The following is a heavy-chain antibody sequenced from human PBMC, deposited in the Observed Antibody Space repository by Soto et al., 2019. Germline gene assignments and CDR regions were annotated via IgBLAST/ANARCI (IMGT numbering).Heavy chain of an antibody. J-gene: IGHJ4*02. CDR1: GFTFSSYA. V-gene: IGHV3-23*01. Sequence: EVQLLESGGGLVQPGGSLRLSCAASGFTFSSYAMSWVRKAPGKGLEWVSAIGGSGGSTYIADSVKGRFTISRDNSTNRLYLEMISLRAEDTSVYYGANEDHFGMVIKDWGQGTLVTVSS. D-gene: IGHD3-3*01. CDR3: ANEDHFGMVIKD. CDR2: IGGSGGST.